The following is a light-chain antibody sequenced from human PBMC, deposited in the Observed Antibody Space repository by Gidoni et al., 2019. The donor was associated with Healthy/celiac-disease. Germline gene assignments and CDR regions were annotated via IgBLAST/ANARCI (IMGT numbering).Light chain of an antibody. CDR1: LIISSY. CDR3: QQSYSTPRT. Sequence: DIQMTLSPSSLSASVVDRVTSTRRASLIISSYLDWYQQKPGKAPKLLIYAASSSQSGVTSRFSGSGSGTDFTLTISRLQPEDFATYYCQQSYSTPRTFGQGTKVEIK. CDR2: AAS. V-gene: IGKV1-39*01. J-gene: IGKJ1*01.